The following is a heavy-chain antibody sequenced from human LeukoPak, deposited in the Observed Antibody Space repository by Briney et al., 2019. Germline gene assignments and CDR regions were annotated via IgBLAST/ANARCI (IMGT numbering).Heavy chain of an antibody. CDR1: GGSISSSSYY. CDR3: AGEMATIRTNTFDY. CDR2: IYYSGST. V-gene: IGHV4-39*02. Sequence: SETLSLTCTVSGGSISSSSYYWGWIRQPPGKGLEWIGSIYYSGSTYYNQSLKSRVTISVDTSKNQFSLKLSSVTAADTAVYYCAGEMATIRTNTFDYWGQGTLVTVSS. D-gene: IGHD5-24*01. J-gene: IGHJ4*02.